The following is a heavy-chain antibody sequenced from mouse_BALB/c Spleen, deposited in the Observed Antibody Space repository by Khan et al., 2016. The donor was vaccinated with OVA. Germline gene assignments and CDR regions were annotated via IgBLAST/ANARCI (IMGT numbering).Heavy chain of an antibody. CDR3: ARISSNWYTDV. Sequence: QIQLVQSGPELKKPGETVKISCKASGYTFTNYGMNWVKQAPGKGLKWMGWINTYTGEPTYADDFKGRFVFSLETSASTASLQISTLKIEDMTTYFCARISSNWYTDVWGAGTTVTVSS. V-gene: IGHV9-1*02. CDR1: GYTFTNYG. CDR2: INTYTGEP. J-gene: IGHJ1*01.